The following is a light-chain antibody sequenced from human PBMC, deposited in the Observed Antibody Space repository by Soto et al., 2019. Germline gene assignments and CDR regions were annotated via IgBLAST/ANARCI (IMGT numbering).Light chain of an antibody. J-gene: IGLJ2*01. CDR2: EVT. Sequence: QAVVTQPASVSGSPGQSITISCTGTNNDVGGYDFVSWYQHHPGKAPKLIIYEVTNRPSGVSNRFSASKSGNTASLTISGLQTDDEADYYCTSFTSGSTLVVFGGGTKLTVL. CDR1: NNDVGGYDF. V-gene: IGLV2-14*01. CDR3: TSFTSGSTLVV.